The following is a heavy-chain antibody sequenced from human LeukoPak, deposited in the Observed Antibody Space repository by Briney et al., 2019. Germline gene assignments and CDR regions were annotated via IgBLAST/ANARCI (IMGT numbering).Heavy chain of an antibody. D-gene: IGHD3-22*01. Sequence: SETLSLTCTVSGGSISGYYWSWIRQPPGKGLEWIGEINHSGSTNYNPSLKSRVTISVDTSKNQFSLKLSSVTAADTAVYYCASLVSGYYYFDYWGQGTLVTVSS. V-gene: IGHV4-34*01. J-gene: IGHJ4*02. CDR2: INHSGST. CDR3: ASLVSGYYYFDY. CDR1: GGSISGYY.